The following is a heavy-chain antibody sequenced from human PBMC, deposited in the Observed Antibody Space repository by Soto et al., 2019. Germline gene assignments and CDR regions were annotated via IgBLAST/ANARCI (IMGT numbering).Heavy chain of an antibody. V-gene: IGHV3-30*18. CDR2: ISYDGTNN. Sequence: QVQLVESGGGEVQPGRSLTISCAASGFTFSTYGMHWVRQTPGKGLEWVAVISYDGTNNFYSDSVKGRFTISRDNFTNTLTLQMISLRADDTAVYSCAKDLQSYGDYDYYCYGMDVWGLGTRVTVSS. CDR1: GFTFSTYG. J-gene: IGHJ6*02. CDR3: AKDLQSYGDYDYYCYGMDV. D-gene: IGHD4-17*01.